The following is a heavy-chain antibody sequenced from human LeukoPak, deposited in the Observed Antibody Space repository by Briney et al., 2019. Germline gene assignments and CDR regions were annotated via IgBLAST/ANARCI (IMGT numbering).Heavy chain of an antibody. CDR1: GGSISSYY. D-gene: IGHD4-11*01. V-gene: IGHV4-59*01. Sequence: SETLSLTCNVSGGSISSYYWSWIRQPPGKGLEWIGYIYYSGSTNYNPSLKSRVTMSADTSKNQFSLKLSSVTAADTAVYYCGRYSSKEPYHFDYWGQGTLVTVSS. CDR3: GRYSSKEPYHFDY. CDR2: IYYSGST. J-gene: IGHJ4*02.